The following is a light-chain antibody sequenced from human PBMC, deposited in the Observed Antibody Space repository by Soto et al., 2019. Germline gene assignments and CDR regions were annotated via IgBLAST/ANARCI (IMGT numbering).Light chain of an antibody. CDR3: QQSYSTPRT. CDR2: TAS. Sequence: DIRMTQSPSSLSASVGDTATITCRASQSISSHLNWYQQKPGKAPNLLMYTASNLQSGVPSRFSGSGSGTDFTLTISSLQPEDFATYYCQQSYSTPRTFGQGTKVDIK. J-gene: IGKJ1*01. CDR1: QSISSH. V-gene: IGKV1-39*01.